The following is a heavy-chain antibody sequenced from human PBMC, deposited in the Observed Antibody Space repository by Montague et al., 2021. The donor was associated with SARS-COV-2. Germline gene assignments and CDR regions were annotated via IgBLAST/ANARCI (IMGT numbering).Heavy chain of an antibody. V-gene: IGHV4-61*09. CDR3: ARDRPESWRISPGLAGLFATVVHSASGMDV. Sequence: TLSLTCSVSGDSMTSGSYFWTWIRQPAGKGLEWIGHVQTSGTSNYNPSLRSRIAMSIDTSRNQFSLEVRSVTAADTAVYFCARDRPESWRISPGLAGLFATVVHSASGMDVWGQGTTVTVS. J-gene: IGHJ6*02. CDR2: VQTSGTS. CDR1: GDSMTSGSYF. D-gene: IGHD3-10*02.